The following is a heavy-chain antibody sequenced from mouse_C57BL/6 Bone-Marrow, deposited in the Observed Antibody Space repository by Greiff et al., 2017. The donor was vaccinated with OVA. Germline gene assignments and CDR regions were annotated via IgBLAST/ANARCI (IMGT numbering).Heavy chain of an antibody. V-gene: IGHV5-4*01. CDR3: ARDRGNWNWYFDV. CDR1: GFTFSSYA. Sequence: EVQLVESGGGLVKPGGSLKLSCAASGFTFSSYAMSWVRQTPEKRLEWVATISDGGSYTYYPDNVKGRFTISRDNAKNNLYLQRSHLKSEDTAMYYCARDRGNWNWYFDVWGTGTTVTVSS. J-gene: IGHJ1*03. D-gene: IGHD2-1*01. CDR2: ISDGGSYT.